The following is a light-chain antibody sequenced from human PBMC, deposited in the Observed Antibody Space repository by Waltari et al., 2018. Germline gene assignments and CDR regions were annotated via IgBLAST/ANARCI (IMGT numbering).Light chain of an antibody. CDR1: QSISSY. CDR3: QQSYSTLT. Sequence: DIQMTQSPSSLSASVGASVTITFRASQSISSYLNWYQQKPGKAPKLLIYAASSLQSGVPSRFSGSGSGTDFTLTISSLQPEDFATYYCQQSYSTLTFGPGTKVDIK. CDR2: AAS. V-gene: IGKV1-39*01. J-gene: IGKJ3*01.